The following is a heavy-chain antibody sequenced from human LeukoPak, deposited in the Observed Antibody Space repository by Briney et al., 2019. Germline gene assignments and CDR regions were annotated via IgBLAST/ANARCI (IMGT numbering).Heavy chain of an antibody. J-gene: IGHJ5*02. V-gene: IGHV4-34*01. CDR3: AREAKVPAAMFDP. D-gene: IGHD2-2*01. Sequence: PSETLSLTCAVYGGSFSGYYWSWIRQPPGKGLEWIGEINHSGSTNYNPSLKSRVTISVDTSKNQFSLRLSSVTAADTAVYYCAREAKVPAAMFDPWGQGTLVTVSS. CDR1: GGSFSGYY. CDR2: INHSGST.